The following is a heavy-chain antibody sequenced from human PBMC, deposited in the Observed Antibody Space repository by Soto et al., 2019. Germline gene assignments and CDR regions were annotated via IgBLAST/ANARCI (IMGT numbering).Heavy chain of an antibody. Sequence: ASVKVSCKVSGYTLTELSMHWVRQAPGKGLEWMGGFDPEDGETIYAQKFQGRVTMTEDTSTDTAYMELSSLRSEDTAVYYCATGSEDYGDYFGAFDIWGQGTMVTVSS. CDR2: FDPEDGET. V-gene: IGHV1-24*01. CDR1: GYTLTELS. J-gene: IGHJ3*02. D-gene: IGHD4-17*01. CDR3: ATGSEDYGDYFGAFDI.